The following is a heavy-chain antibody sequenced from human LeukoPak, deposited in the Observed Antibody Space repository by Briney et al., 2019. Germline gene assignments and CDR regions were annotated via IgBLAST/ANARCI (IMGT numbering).Heavy chain of an antibody. CDR2: ISYDGSNK. Sequence: PGRSLRLSCAASGFTFSSYGMHWVRQAPGKGLEWVAVISYDGSNKYYADSVKGRFTISRDNSKNTLYLQMNSLRAEDTAVYYCARDPAQWLVNRALRYWGQGTLVTVSS. CDR3: ARDPAQWLVNRALRY. V-gene: IGHV3-30*03. CDR1: GFTFSSYG. D-gene: IGHD6-19*01. J-gene: IGHJ4*02.